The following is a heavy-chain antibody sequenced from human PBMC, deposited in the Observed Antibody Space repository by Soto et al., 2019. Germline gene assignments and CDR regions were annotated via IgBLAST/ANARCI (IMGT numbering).Heavy chain of an antibody. J-gene: IGHJ4*02. D-gene: IGHD3-10*01. CDR3: ARDRDDYGSGNYYNRIDF. CDR2: IIPLFGTP. Sequence: QVPMVQSGAEVKKPGSSVMVSCKASGGIFSTYAISWLRQAPGQGLEWKGGIIPLFGTPYYAQRVQGRGTITADESTSTAYMELSRLSSEDTAVYYCARDRDDYGSGNYYNRIDFWGQGTLVTVSS. V-gene: IGHV1-69*01. CDR1: GGIFSTYA.